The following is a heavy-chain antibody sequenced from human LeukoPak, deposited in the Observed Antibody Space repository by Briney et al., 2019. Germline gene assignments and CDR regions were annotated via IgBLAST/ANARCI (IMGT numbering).Heavy chain of an antibody. CDR2: INHSGST. V-gene: IGHV4-34*01. CDR3: ARGRWRGGGFDY. CDR1: GGSFSGYY. J-gene: IGHJ4*02. D-gene: IGHD3-16*01. Sequence: SETLSLTCAVYGGSFSGYYWSWIRQPPGKGLEWIGEINHSGSTNYNPSLKSRVTISVDTSKNQFSLKLSSVTAADTAVYYCARGRWRGGGFDYWGQGTLVTVSS.